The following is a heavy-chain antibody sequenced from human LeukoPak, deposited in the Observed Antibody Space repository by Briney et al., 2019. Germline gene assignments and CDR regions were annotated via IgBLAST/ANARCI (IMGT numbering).Heavy chain of an antibody. CDR2: ISAYNGNT. Sequence: ASVKVSCKASGYTFTSYGISWVRQAPGQGLEWIGWISAYNGNTNYAQKLQGRVTMTTDTSTSTAYMEPRSLRSDDTAVYYCARVVRKIFGVVIFDYWGQGTLVTVSS. CDR1: GYTFTSYG. D-gene: IGHD3-3*01. CDR3: ARVVRKIFGVVIFDY. J-gene: IGHJ4*02. V-gene: IGHV1-18*01.